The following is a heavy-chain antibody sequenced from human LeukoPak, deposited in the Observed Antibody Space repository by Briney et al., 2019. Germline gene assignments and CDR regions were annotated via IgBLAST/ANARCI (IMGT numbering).Heavy chain of an antibody. V-gene: IGHV1-69*05. Sequence: SVKVSCKASGGTFSSYAISWVRQAPGQGLEWMGRIIPIFGTANYAQKFQGRVTITTDESRSTAYMELSSLRSEDTAVYYCARAYRGYSYGYPDYWGQGTLVTVSS. CDR3: ARAYRGYSYGYPDY. D-gene: IGHD5-18*01. CDR2: IIPIFGTA. J-gene: IGHJ4*02. CDR1: GGTFSSYA.